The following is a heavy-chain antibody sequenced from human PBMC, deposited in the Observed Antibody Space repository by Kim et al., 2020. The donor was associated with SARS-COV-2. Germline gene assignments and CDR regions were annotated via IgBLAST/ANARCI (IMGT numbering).Heavy chain of an antibody. J-gene: IGHJ1*01. CDR2: ISAYNGNT. CDR1: GYTFTSYG. V-gene: IGHV1-18*01. Sequence: ASVKVSCKASGYTFTSYGISWVRQAPGQGLEWMGWISAYNGNTNYAQKLQGRVTMTTDTSTSTAYMELRSLRSDDTAVYYCAREFDIYSGYGSTEYFQHWGQGTLVTVSS. CDR3: AREFDIYSGYGSTEYFQH. D-gene: IGHD5-12*01.